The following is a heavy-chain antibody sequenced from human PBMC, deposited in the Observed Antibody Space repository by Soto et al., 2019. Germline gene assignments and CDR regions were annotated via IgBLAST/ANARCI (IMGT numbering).Heavy chain of an antibody. CDR1: GGTFSSYA. D-gene: IGHD2-2*01. Sequence: SVKVSCKASGGTFSSYAISWVRQAPGQGLEWMGGIIPIFGTANYAQKFQGRVTITADESTSTAYMELSSLRSEDTAVYYCARDGEYCSSTCCYRPHYYYYGMDVWGQGTTVTVSS. CDR3: ARDGEYCSSTCCYRPHYYYYGMDV. CDR2: IIPIFGTA. J-gene: IGHJ6*02. V-gene: IGHV1-69*13.